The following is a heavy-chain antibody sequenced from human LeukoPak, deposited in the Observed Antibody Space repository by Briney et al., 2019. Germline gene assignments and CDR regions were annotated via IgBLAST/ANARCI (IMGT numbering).Heavy chain of an antibody. V-gene: IGHV3-74*01. CDR1: GFTFSSYW. J-gene: IGHJ6*03. Sequence: PGGSLRLSCAASGFTFSSYWMHWVRQAPGKGLVWVSRINSDGSSTSYADSVKGRFTISRDNAKNSLYLQMNSLRAEDTAVYYCMVRGEDYYYMDVWGKGTTVTISS. CDR3: MVRGEDYYYMDV. D-gene: IGHD3-10*01. CDR2: INSDGSST.